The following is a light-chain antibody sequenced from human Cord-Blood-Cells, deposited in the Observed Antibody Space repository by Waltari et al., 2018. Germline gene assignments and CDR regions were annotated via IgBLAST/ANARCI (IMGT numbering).Light chain of an antibody. CDR2: QDS. J-gene: IGLJ2*01. V-gene: IGLV3-1*01. Sequence: SYELTHPPSVSVSPGQTASITRSGDNLGDTYACWYQQKPGQSPVLVIYQDSKRPSGIPERFSGSNSGNTATLTISGTQAMDEADYYCQAWDSSTVVFGGGTKLTVL. CDR1: NLGDTY. CDR3: QAWDSSTVV.